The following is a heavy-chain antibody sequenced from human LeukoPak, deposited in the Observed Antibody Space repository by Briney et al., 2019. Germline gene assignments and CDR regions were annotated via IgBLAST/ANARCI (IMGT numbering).Heavy chain of an antibody. J-gene: IGHJ4*02. Sequence: GGSLRLSCAASGFTFNNYAMSWVRQAPGKGLEWVSAISGSGGSSYYADSVKGRFTISRDNSKNTVYLQMNSLRAEDTAVYYCAKDLYTSGPRGPDYWGQGTLVTVSS. CDR3: AKDLYTSGPRGPDY. CDR1: GFTFNNYA. V-gene: IGHV3-23*01. D-gene: IGHD5-18*01. CDR2: ISGSGGSS.